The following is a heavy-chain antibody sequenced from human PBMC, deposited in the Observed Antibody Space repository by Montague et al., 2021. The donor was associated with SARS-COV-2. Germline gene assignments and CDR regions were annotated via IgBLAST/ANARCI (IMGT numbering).Heavy chain of an antibody. CDR3: ARARITMIVVVNAFDI. CDR1: GGSISSGGYY. V-gene: IGHV4-31*03. J-gene: IGHJ3*02. Sequence: TLSLTCTVSGGSISSGGYYWSWIRQHPGKGLEWIGYIYYRGSTYYXPSLKSRVTISVDTSKNQFSLKLSSVTAADTAVYYCARARITMIVVVNAFDIWGQGTMVTVSS. CDR2: IYYRGST. D-gene: IGHD3-22*01.